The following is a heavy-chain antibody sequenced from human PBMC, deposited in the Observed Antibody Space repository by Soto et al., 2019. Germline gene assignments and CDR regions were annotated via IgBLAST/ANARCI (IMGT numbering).Heavy chain of an antibody. V-gene: IGHV3-23*01. CDR1: GFTFSSYA. D-gene: IGHD3-22*01. J-gene: IGHJ5*02. Sequence: EVQLLESGGGLVQPGGSLRLSCAASGFTFSSYAMSWVRQAPGKGLEWVSAISGSGGSTYYADSVKGRFTISRDNSKNSLYLQMNSLRAEDTAVYYCASSYDSSGYYKRYNWFDPWGQGTLVTVSS. CDR2: ISGSGGST. CDR3: ASSYDSSGYYKRYNWFDP.